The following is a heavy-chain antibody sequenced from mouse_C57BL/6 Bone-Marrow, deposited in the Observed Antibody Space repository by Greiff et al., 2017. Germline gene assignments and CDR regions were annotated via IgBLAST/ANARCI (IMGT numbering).Heavy chain of an antibody. D-gene: IGHD2-2*01. CDR3: AREGSSYVYAWFAY. V-gene: IGHV1-55*01. J-gene: IGHJ3*01. CDR2: IYPGSGST. CDR1: GYTFTSYW. Sequence: QVQLQQPGAELVKPGASVKMSCKASGYTFTSYWITWVKQRPGQGLEWIGDIYPGSGSTNYNEKFKSKATLTVDTSSSTAYMQLSSLTSEDSAVYYCAREGSSYVYAWFAYWCRGTLVTVSA.